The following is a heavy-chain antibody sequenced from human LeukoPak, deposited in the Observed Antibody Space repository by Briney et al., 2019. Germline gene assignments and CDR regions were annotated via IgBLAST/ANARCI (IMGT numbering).Heavy chain of an antibody. Sequence: GASVKVSCKASGYTFTSYGISWVRQAPGQGLEWMGWISAYNGNTNSAQKLQGRVTMTTDTSTGTAYMELRSLRSDDTAVYYCARGRKDYGDYYFDSWGQGTLVTVSS. V-gene: IGHV1-18*01. J-gene: IGHJ4*02. CDR3: ARGRKDYGDYYFDS. CDR2: ISAYNGNT. D-gene: IGHD4-17*01. CDR1: GYTFTSYG.